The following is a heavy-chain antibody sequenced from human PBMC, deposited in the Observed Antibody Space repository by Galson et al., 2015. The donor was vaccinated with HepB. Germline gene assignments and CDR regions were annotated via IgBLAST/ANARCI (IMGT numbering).Heavy chain of an antibody. V-gene: IGHV3-23*01. Sequence: SLRLSCAASGFPFTTYSMSWVRQAPGKGLEWVSTIRASGDNIFYADSVKGQFTISRDNSKSTLYLQMDSLRAEDTAIYYCAKGRGGSGWSHFHYWGQGTLVTVSS. J-gene: IGHJ4*02. CDR1: GFPFTTYS. CDR2: IRASGDNI. D-gene: IGHD6-19*01. CDR3: AKGRGGSGWSHFHY.